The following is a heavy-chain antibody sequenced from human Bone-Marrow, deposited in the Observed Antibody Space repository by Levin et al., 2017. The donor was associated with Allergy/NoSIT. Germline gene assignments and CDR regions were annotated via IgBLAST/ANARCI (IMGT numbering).Heavy chain of an antibody. J-gene: IGHJ6*02. V-gene: IGHV4-34*01. CDR2: INHSGST. CDR3: ARFGVEVSTNCTNGVCYSYYYYYYGMDV. CDR1: GGSFSGYY. Sequence: SETLSLTCAVYGGSFSGYYWSWIRQPPGKGLEWIGEINHSGSTNYNPSLKSRVTISVDTSKNQFSLKLSSVTAADTAVYYCARFGVEVSTNCTNGVCYSYYYYYYGMDVWGQGTTVTVSS. D-gene: IGHD2-8*01.